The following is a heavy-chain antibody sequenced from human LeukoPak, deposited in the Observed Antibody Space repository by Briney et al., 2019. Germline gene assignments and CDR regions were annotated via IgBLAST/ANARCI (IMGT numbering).Heavy chain of an antibody. J-gene: IGHJ4*02. V-gene: IGHV4-59*01. CDR2: IYYSGST. CDR1: GGSISSYF. D-gene: IGHD3-22*01. CDR3: ARLYSGYYLDY. Sequence: SETLSLTCTVSGGSISSYFRSWIRQPPGKGLEWIGYIYYSGSTNYNPSLKSRVTISVDTSKNQFSLKLSSVTAADTAVYYCARLYSGYYLDYWGQGTLVTVSS.